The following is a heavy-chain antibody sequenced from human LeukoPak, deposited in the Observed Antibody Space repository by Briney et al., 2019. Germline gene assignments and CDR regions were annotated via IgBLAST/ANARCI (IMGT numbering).Heavy chain of an antibody. D-gene: IGHD2-15*01. V-gene: IGHV1-8*01. CDR1: GYTFTSYD. J-gene: IGHJ4*02. CDR3: ARGNSRRLGYCSGGSCYSAFDY. CDR2: MNPNSGNT. Sequence: ASVKVSCKASGYTFTSYDINWVRQATGQGLEWMGWMNPNSGNTGYAQKFQGRVTMTRNTSISTAYMQLGSMRSEDTAVYDCARGNSRRLGYCSGGSCYSAFDYWGQGTLVTVSS.